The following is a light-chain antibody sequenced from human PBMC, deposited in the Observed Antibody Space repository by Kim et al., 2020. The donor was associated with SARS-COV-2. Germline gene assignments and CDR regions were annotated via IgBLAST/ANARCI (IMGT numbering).Light chain of an antibody. J-gene: IGKJ2*03. CDR2: WAS. Sequence: RATLNCKSSQTVLYNSNKKNYLAWYQQKPGQAPKLLICWASIRESGVSDRFSGSGSETDFTHTISSLQAEDGAVYYCQQYYSTPPSFGQGTKLEI. CDR3: QQYYSTPPS. V-gene: IGKV4-1*01. CDR1: QTVLYNSNKKNY.